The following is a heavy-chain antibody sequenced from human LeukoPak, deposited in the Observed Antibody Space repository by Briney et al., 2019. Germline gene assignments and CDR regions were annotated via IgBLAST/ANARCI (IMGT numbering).Heavy chain of an antibody. Sequence: GGSLRLSCSASGFTFSSYAMHWVRQAPGKGLEYVSAISTNGGSTYYGDSVKGRFTISRGNSKNTLYLQMSSLRADDTAVYYCTGYSSGWYVNYWGQGTLVTVSS. CDR2: ISTNGGST. CDR3: TGYSSGWYVNY. J-gene: IGHJ4*02. CDR1: GFTFSSYA. V-gene: IGHV3-64D*09. D-gene: IGHD6-19*01.